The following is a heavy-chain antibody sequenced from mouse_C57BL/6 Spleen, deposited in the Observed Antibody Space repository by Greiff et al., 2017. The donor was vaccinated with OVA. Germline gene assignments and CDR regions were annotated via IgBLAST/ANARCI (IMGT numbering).Heavy chain of an antibody. Sequence: VHLVESGPELVKPGASVKISRKASGYAFSSSWMNWVKQRPGKGLEWIGRIYPGDGDTNYNGKFKGKATLTADKSSSTAYMQLSSLTSEDSAVYFCANDGYPFAYWGQGTLVTVSA. CDR2: IYPGDGDT. V-gene: IGHV1-82*01. D-gene: IGHD2-3*01. CDR1: GYAFSSSW. J-gene: IGHJ3*01. CDR3: ANDGYPFAY.